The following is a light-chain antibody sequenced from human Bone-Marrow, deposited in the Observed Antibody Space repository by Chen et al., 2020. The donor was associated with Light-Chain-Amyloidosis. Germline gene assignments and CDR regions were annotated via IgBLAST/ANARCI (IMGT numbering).Light chain of an antibody. J-gene: IGLJ2*01. CDR2: RDT. V-gene: IGLV3-25*03. Sequence: SYELTQPPSVSVSPGQPARITCSGDDLPTKYAYWYQQKPGQAPVLVIHRDTERPAGLSERFSGSSSGTTATLTSRGVQAEDEADYHCQSADSSGTYEVIFGGGTKLTVL. CDR3: QSADSSGTYEVI. CDR1: DLPTKY.